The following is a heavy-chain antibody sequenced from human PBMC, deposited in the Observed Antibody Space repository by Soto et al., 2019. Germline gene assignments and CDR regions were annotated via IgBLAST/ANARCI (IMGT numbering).Heavy chain of an antibody. CDR2: IIPLFGTA. V-gene: IGHV1-69*01. D-gene: IGHD6-19*01. Sequence: QVQLEQSGGEVKQPGSSVRVSCKTSGGTFSTYAINWVRQAPGQGLEWMGAIIPLFGTADYSQKFQGRVTITADESTSTAYMELRSLRFDATAVYFCARPKGTYSSGYYYFDVWGQGTLVTVSS. CDR3: ARPKGTYSSGYYYFDV. J-gene: IGHJ4*02. CDR1: GGTFSTYA.